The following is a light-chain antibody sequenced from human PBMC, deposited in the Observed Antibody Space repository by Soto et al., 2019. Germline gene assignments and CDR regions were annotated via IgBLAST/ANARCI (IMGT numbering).Light chain of an antibody. CDR1: SSDVGGYAY. CDR3: SSYTSSTTPV. V-gene: IGLV2-14*01. J-gene: IGLJ2*01. Sequence: QSALTQPASVSGSPGQTITISCTGTSSDVGGYAYVSWYQQYPGKVPKHVISEVSNRPSGVSHRFSGSRSGNTASLTISGLQAEDEADYHCSSYTSSTTPVFGGGTKVTVL. CDR2: EVS.